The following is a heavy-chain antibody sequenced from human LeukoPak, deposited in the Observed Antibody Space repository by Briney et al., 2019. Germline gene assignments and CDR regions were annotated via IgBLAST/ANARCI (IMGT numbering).Heavy chain of an antibody. CDR1: GFTFSNAQ. J-gene: IGHJ4*02. D-gene: IGHD3-22*01. V-gene: IGHV3-15*01. CDR3: TTYDSSGYYYIEYYFDY. Sequence: PGGSLRLSCAASGFTFSNAQMSWVRQAPGKGLEWVGRIKSKTDGGTTDYAAPVKGRFTISRDDSKNTLYLQMNSLKTEDTAVYYCTTYDSSGYYYIEYYFDYWGQGTLVTVSS. CDR2: IKSKTDGGTT.